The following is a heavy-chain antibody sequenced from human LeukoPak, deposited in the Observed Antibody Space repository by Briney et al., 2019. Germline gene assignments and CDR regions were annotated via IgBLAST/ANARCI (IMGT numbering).Heavy chain of an antibody. CDR1: GFTFSSYG. CDR3: ARGLKGVGYCSSTSCYNSGKFDP. CDR2: IWYDGSNK. V-gene: IGHV3-33*01. D-gene: IGHD2-2*02. J-gene: IGHJ5*02. Sequence: GGSLRLSCAASGFTFSSYGMHWVRQAPGKGLEWVAVIWYDGSNKYYADSVKGRFTISRDNSKNTLYLQMNSLRAEDTAVYYCARGLKGVGYCSSTSCYNSGKFDPWGQGTLVTVSS.